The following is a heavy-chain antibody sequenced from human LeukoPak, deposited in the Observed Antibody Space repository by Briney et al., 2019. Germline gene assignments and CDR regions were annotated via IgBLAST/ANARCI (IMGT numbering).Heavy chain of an antibody. CDR2: IYYSGST. CDR3: ARRYSYYYYMDV. CDR1: GGSISSSSYY. V-gene: IGHV4-39*01. Sequence: PSETLSLTCTVSGGSISSSSYYWGWIRQPPGKGLEWIGSIYYSGSTYYNPSLKSRVTISVDTSKDQFSLKLNSMTAADTAVYYCARRYSYYYYMDVWDKGTTVTVSS. J-gene: IGHJ6*03. D-gene: IGHD1-14*01.